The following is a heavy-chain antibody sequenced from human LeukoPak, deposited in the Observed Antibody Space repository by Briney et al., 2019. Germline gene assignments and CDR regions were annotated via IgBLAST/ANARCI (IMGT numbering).Heavy chain of an antibody. CDR2: ISSSSSYI. V-gene: IGHV3-21*01. CDR3: ASSHTDFDY. CDR1: GFTFSSYS. J-gene: IGHJ4*02. Sequence: GGSLRLSCAASGFTFSSYSMNWVRQAPGKGLEWVSSISSSSSYIYYADSVKGRFTISRDNAKNSPYLQMNSLRAEDTAVYYCASSHTDFDYWGQGTLVTVSS.